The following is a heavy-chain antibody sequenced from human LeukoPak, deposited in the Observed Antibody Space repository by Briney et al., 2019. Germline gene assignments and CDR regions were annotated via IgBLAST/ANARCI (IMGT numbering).Heavy chain of an antibody. V-gene: IGHV5-51*01. Sequence: GESLKISCKGSEYSFTNYWIGWVRQMPGKGLEWMGIIYPGDSDTRYRPSFQGQVTISVDRSISTAYLQWSSLKASDTAMYYCARQDGNSKYYFDYWGQGTLVTVSS. CDR1: EYSFTNYW. J-gene: IGHJ4*02. D-gene: IGHD1-1*01. CDR2: IYPGDSDT. CDR3: ARQDGNSKYYFDY.